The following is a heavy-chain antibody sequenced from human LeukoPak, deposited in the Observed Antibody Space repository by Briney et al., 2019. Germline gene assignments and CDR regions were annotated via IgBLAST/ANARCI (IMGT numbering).Heavy chain of an antibody. CDR2: ISGSGGST. CDR3: ARTNWNYSADY. Sequence: GGSLRLSCAASGFTFSSYAMSWVRQAPGKGLEWVSAISGSGGSTYYADSVRGRFTISRDNSKNTLYLQMNSLRAEDTAVYYCARTNWNYSADYWGQGTLVTVSS. V-gene: IGHV3-23*01. J-gene: IGHJ4*02. CDR1: GFTFSSYA. D-gene: IGHD1-7*01.